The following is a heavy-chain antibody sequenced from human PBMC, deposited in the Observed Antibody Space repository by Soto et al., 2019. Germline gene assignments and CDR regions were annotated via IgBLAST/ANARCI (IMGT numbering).Heavy chain of an antibody. CDR2: INPSGGST. CDR1: GYTFTSYY. CDR3: ARDSGLRFLEWLFDY. D-gene: IGHD3-3*01. J-gene: IGHJ4*02. Sequence: GASVKVSCKASGYTFTSYYMHWVRQAPGQGLEWMGIINPSGGSTSYAQKFQGRVTMTRDTSTSTVYMELSSLRSEDTAVYYCARDSGLRFLEWLFDYWGQGTLVTVSS. V-gene: IGHV1-46*01.